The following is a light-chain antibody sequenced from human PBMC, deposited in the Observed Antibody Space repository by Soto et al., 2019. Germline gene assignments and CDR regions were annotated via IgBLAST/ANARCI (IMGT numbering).Light chain of an antibody. CDR3: QQRSNWQALT. CDR2: DAS. CDR1: QSVSSY. V-gene: IGKV3-11*01. Sequence: EIVLTQSPATLSLSPGERATLSCRASQSVSSYLAWYQHKPCQAPRLLIYDASNRATGIPARFSGSGSGTDFTLPISSLEPEDFAVYYCQQRSNWQALTFGGGTKVEIK. J-gene: IGKJ4*01.